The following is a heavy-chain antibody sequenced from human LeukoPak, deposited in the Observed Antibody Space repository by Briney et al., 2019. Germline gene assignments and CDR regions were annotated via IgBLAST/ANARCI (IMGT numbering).Heavy chain of an antibody. J-gene: IGHJ4*02. CDR2: ISSGNSNI. V-gene: IGHV3-21*05. D-gene: IGHD5-18*01. CDR3: ARERYSYGSIGGFDY. CDR1: GFTFSSYT. Sequence: GGSLRLSCAASGFTFSSYTMNWVRQAPGKGLEWVSYISSGNSNIYYADSVKGRFTISRDNAKNSLYLQMNSLRAEDTAVYYCARERYSYGSIGGFDYWGQGTLVTVSS.